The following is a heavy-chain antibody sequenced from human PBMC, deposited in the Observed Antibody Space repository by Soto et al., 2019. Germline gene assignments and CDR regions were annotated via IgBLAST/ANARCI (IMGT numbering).Heavy chain of an antibody. Sequence: GGSLRLSCAVSGFIFIRYSMNWVLQAPWKGLEWVSSIGTSGSYIYDTDSVKGRFTISRDNTKDSLYLQMNSLRAEDTAIYYCARGSALTGLDFWSQGNPVIVSS. D-gene: IGHD6-25*01. CDR1: GFIFIRYS. CDR3: ARGSALTGLDF. J-gene: IGHJ4*02. V-gene: IGHV3-21*01. CDR2: IGTSGSYI.